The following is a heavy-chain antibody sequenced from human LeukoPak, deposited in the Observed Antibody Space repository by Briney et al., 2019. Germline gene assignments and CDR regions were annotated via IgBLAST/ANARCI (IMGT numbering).Heavy chain of an antibody. CDR3: AKGYRSTPIDFLTEY. Sequence: PGGSLRLSCAASGFTFSIYGMHWVRQAPGKGLEWVAVISDDGSYQYYADSVKGRFTISRDKSKNTLYLQMNSLRDEDTAVYYCAKGYRSTPIDFLTEYWGQGTLVTVSS. V-gene: IGHV3-30*18. CDR2: ISDDGSYQ. CDR1: GFTFSIYG. D-gene: IGHD3-9*01. J-gene: IGHJ4*02.